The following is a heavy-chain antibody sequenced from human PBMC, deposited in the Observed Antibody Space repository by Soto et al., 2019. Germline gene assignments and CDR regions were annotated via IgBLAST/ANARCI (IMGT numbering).Heavy chain of an antibody. D-gene: IGHD1-26*01. CDR2: ISSSSSYT. CDR1: GFTFSDYY. V-gene: IGHV3-11*06. CDR3: ARGGDEGAYFDY. Sequence: QVQLVESGGGFVKPGGSLRLSCAASGFTFSDYYMSWIRQAPGKGLEWVSYISSSSSYTNYADSVKGRFTISRDNAKNSLYLQMNSLRAEDTAVYYCARGGDEGAYFDYWGQGTLVTVSS. J-gene: IGHJ4*02.